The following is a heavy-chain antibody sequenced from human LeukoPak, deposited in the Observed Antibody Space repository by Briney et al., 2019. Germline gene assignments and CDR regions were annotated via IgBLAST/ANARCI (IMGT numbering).Heavy chain of an antibody. CDR2: IYYSGST. CDR3: ARDLGSSSWYHY. V-gene: IGHV4-39*07. J-gene: IGHJ4*02. Sequence: SETLSLTCTVSGGSISSSSYYWGWIRQPPGKGLEWIGSIYYSGSTYYNPSLKSRVTISVDTSKNQFSLKLSSVTAADTAVYYCARDLGSSSWYHYWGQGTLVTVSS. D-gene: IGHD6-13*01. CDR1: GGSISSSSYY.